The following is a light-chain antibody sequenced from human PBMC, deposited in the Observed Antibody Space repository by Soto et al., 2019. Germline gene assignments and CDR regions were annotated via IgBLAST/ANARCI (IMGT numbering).Light chain of an antibody. Sequence: LLTPSPDSLSVALGDRATINCKSSQSVLYSSNNKNYLAWYQQKPGQPPKLLIYWASTRESGVPDRFSGSGSGTDFTLTISSLQAEDVAVYYCQHYYSTPLTFGGGTKVDIK. J-gene: IGKJ4*01. CDR2: WAS. CDR1: QSVLYSSNNKNY. V-gene: IGKV4-1*01. CDR3: QHYYSTPLT.